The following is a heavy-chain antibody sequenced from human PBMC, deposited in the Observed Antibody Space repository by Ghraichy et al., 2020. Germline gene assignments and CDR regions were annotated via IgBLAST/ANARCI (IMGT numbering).Heavy chain of an antibody. V-gene: IGHV4-4*09. D-gene: IGHD4-17*01. CDR2: IYTSGST. CDR3: ARHRFDDYGDYSIDY. J-gene: IGHJ4*02. CDR1: GGSISSYY. Sequence: SQTLSLTCTVSGGSISSYYWSWIRQPPGKGLEWIGYIYTSGSTNYNPSLKSRVTISVDTSKNQFSLKLSSVTAADTAVYYCARHRFDDYGDYSIDYWGQGTLVTVSS.